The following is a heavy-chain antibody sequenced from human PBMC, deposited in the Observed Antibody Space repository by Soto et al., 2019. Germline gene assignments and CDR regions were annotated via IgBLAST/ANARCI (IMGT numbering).Heavy chain of an antibody. CDR1: GYSFTSYW. CDR2: IYPGDSDT. V-gene: IGHV5-51*01. J-gene: IGHJ4*02. D-gene: IGHD6-19*01. CDR3: ARLKSGWSSGPIDY. Sequence: VESLKISCKASGYSFTSYWIGWVRQMPGKGLEWMGIIYPGDSDTSYSPSFQGQVTISADKSINTAYLQWSSLKASDTAMYYCARLKSGWSSGPIDYWGQGTLATV.